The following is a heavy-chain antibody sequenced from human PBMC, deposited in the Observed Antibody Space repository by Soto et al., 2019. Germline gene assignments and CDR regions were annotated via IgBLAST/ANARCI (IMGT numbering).Heavy chain of an antibody. D-gene: IGHD6-25*01. CDR3: ARRGRIAAAGPNGMDV. V-gene: IGHV4-39*07. CDR2: INQSGST. Sequence: SETLSLTCTVSGGSISSASYYWGWIRQPPGKGLEWIGEINQSGSTNYNPSLKSRVTISVDMTKNQFSLKLSSVTAADTAVYYCARRGRIAAAGPNGMDVWGQGTTVTVSS. J-gene: IGHJ6*02. CDR1: GGSISSASYY.